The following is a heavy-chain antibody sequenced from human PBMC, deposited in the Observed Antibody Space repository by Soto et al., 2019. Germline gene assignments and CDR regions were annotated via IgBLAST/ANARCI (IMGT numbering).Heavy chain of an antibody. CDR2: IDPRSGGT. V-gene: IGHV1-2*02. Sequence: HVQLVQSGTEVKKPGASVRVSCMVSGYPFTTYYIHWVRQAPGHGLEWMGWIDPRSGGTVYEQKFQGRVTMTRDTSISTVYMVLSGLPSDDTALYYCATDDYGIFPYWGQGSLVTVSS. CDR1: GYPFTTYY. D-gene: IGHD3-10*01. J-gene: IGHJ4*02. CDR3: ATDDYGIFPY.